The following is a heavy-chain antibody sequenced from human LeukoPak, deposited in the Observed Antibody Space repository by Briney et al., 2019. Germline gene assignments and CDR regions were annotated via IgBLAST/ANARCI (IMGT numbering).Heavy chain of an antibody. J-gene: IGHJ3*02. CDR3: ARDYGDDEDAFDI. CDR2: IYYRGGT. CDR1: GGSISSSSYY. D-gene: IGHD4-17*01. V-gene: IGHV4-39*01. Sequence: SETLSLICTVCGGSISSSSYYGGWIRQPPGKGLEWIGSIYYRGGTYYNPSLKSRVTISVDTSKNRFSLKLSSVPAADTAGYYCARDYGDDEDAFDIWGQGTMVTVSS.